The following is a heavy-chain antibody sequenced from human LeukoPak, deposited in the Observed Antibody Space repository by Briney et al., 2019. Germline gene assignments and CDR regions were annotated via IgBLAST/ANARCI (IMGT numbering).Heavy chain of an antibody. V-gene: IGHV1-2*06. CDR1: GYTFTDYY. CDR2: INPNSGGT. D-gene: IGHD6-13*01. J-gene: IGHJ4*02. CDR3: ARAEYSSTWNQGY. Sequence: ASVKVSCKASGYTFTDYYIHWVRQAPGQGLEWMGRINPNSGGTNNEQKFQGRVTMTRDTSISTAYMELNRLRSDDTAVYYCARAEYSSTWNQGYWGQGTLSPSPQ.